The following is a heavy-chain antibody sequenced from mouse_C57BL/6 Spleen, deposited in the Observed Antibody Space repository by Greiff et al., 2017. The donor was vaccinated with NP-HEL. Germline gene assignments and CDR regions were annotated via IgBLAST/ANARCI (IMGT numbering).Heavy chain of an antibody. CDR2: ISYDGSN. D-gene: IGHD2-1*01. CDR3: ARDPPPLLCVDY. CDR1: GYSITSGYY. V-gene: IGHV3-6*01. J-gene: IGHJ4*01. Sequence: EVKLQESGPGLVKPSQSLSLTCSVTGYSITSGYYWNWIRQFPGNKLEWMGYISYDGSNNYNPSLKNRISITRDPSKNQFFLKLNSVTTEDTATYYCARDPPPLLCVDYWGQGTSVTVSS.